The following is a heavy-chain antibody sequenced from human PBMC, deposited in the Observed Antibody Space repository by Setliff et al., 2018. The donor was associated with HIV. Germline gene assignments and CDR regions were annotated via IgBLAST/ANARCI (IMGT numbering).Heavy chain of an antibody. J-gene: IGHJ4*02. D-gene: IGHD3-22*01. CDR3: ARDNYYDSSGAIGY. V-gene: IGHV1-69*13. CDR1: GGTFSRYT. Sequence: SVKVSCKSSGGTFSRYTISWVRQAPGQGLEWMGGIIPIFGTTHYAQKFQGRVSITADASTSTSYMELSSLRSDDTAVYYCARDNYYDSSGAIGYWGQGTLVTVSS. CDR2: IIPIFGTT.